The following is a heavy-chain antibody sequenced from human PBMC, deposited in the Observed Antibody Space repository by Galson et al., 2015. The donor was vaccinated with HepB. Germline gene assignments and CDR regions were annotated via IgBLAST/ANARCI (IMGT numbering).Heavy chain of an antibody. CDR2: IRYDGNNK. J-gene: IGHJ4*02. CDR3: VREQMSGGYFDY. CDR1: GFTFSTYT. Sequence: SLRLSCAASGFTFSTYTMNWVRQAPGKGLEWVTFIRYDGNNKYYADSVKGRFTLSRDNSKNTLYLQMNSLRAEDTAVYYCVREQMSGGYFDYWGQGTLVTVSS. D-gene: IGHD3-16*01. V-gene: IGHV3-30*02.